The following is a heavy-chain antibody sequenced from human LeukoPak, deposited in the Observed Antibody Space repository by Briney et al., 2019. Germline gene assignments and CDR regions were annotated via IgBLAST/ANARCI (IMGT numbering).Heavy chain of an antibody. J-gene: IGHJ5*02. V-gene: IGHV1-46*01. Sequence: ASVKVSCKASGYTFTSFYVHWVRQAPGQGLEWMGTINPSDGTTTYAQKFQGRVTMTRDTSTSTVYMELSSLRSDDTAVYYCARDSKYCSGYSCYSAWFEPWGQGTLVTVSS. CDR1: GYTFTSFY. CDR2: INPSDGTT. D-gene: IGHD2-15*01. CDR3: ARDSKYCSGYSCYSAWFEP.